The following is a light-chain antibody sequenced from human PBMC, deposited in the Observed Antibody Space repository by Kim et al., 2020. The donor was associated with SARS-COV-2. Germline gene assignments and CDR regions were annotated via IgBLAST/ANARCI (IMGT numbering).Light chain of an antibody. J-gene: IGLJ2*01. Sequence: SYELTQPPSVSVSPGQTATITCSGDKLGNKYPSWYQQRPGQSPVLVIYQDTKRPSGIPARFSGSNYGNTATLTISGTQAMDEADYYCQAWDSTTASVFGGGTQLTVL. CDR2: QDT. CDR1: KLGNKY. CDR3: QAWDSTTASV. V-gene: IGLV3-1*01.